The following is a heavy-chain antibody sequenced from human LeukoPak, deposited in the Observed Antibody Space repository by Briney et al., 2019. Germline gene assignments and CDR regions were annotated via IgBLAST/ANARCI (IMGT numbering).Heavy chain of an antibody. CDR1: GYTFTSYG. Sequence: ASVKVSCKASGYTFTSYGISWVRQAPGQGLEWMAWITPYNGNTNYAQKLQGRVTMTTDTSTTTAYMELRSLRSDDTAVYYCARSGYCSGGSCSPNGAFDIWGQGTVVTVSS. D-gene: IGHD2-15*01. V-gene: IGHV1-18*01. CDR2: ITPYNGNT. CDR3: ARSGYCSGGSCSPNGAFDI. J-gene: IGHJ3*02.